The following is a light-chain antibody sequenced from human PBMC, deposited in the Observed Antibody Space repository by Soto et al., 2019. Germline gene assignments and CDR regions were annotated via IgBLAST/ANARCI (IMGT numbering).Light chain of an antibody. V-gene: IGLV2-14*01. CDR2: EVS. J-gene: IGLJ2*01. Sequence: QSVLTQPASVSGSPGQSITISCTGTTSDVGGYNYVSWYQQHPGKAPKLMICEVSNRPSGVSNRFSGSKSGNTASLTISGLQAEDEADCYCSSYTSSGTLVVFGGGTKLTVL. CDR3: SSYTSSGTLVV. CDR1: TSDVGGYNY.